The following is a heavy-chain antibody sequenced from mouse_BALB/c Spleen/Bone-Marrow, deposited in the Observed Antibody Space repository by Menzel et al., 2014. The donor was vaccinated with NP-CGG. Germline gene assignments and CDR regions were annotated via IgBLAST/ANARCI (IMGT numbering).Heavy chain of an antibody. CDR2: IILYFVDI. J-gene: IGHJ4*01. V-gene: IGHV1S137*01. Sequence: VQLQQSGAELVRPGVSGKISCTGSGYTFTDYAMHWVKHSHAESLEWIGVIILYFVDISCNQKFKGKATIAVDKTSRTVYMELARLTAEDSAIYYCARGYSNNYAMDYWGQGTSVTGSS. CDR1: GYTFTDYA. D-gene: IGHD2-5*01. CDR3: ARGYSNNYAMDY.